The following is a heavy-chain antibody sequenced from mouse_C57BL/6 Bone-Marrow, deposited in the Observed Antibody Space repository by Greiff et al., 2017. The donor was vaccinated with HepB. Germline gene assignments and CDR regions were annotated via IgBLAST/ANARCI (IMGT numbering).Heavy chain of an antibody. CDR3: ARGAPMVRDYAMDY. CDR1: GYTFTSYW. Sequence: QVQLQQPGAELVKPGASVKLSCKASGYTFTSYWMHWVKPRPGQGLEWIGMIHPNSGSTNYNEKFKSKATLTVDKSSSTSYMQLISLTSEDSAVYYCARGAPMVRDYAMDYWGQGTSVTVSS. D-gene: IGHD2-2*01. V-gene: IGHV1-64*01. CDR2: IHPNSGST. J-gene: IGHJ4*01.